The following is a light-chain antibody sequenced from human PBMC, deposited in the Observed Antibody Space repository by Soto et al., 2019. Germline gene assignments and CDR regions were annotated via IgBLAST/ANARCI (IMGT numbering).Light chain of an antibody. CDR3: QQYNIWPQT. J-gene: IGKJ1*01. CDR1: QSVSSSY. V-gene: IGKV3-20*01. Sequence: EIVLTHSPGTLSLSPGERATLSCRASQSVSSSYLAWYQQKPGQAPRVLIYGASSRATGIPDGFSGSGSGTDFTLTISRLEPEDFAVYYCQQYNIWPQTFGQGTKVDIK. CDR2: GAS.